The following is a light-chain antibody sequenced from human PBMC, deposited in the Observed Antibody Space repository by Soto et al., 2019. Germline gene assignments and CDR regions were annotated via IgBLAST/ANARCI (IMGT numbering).Light chain of an antibody. J-gene: IGKJ1*01. CDR1: QSVSSN. CDR3: QQYNNWPPAWT. V-gene: IGKV3-15*01. Sequence: EIVMTQSPATLSVSPGERATLSCRASQSVSSNLAWYQQKPGQAPRLLIYGASTRATGIPARFSGSRSGTEFTPTISSLQSEDFAVYYCQQYNNWPPAWTFGQGTKVEIK. CDR2: GAS.